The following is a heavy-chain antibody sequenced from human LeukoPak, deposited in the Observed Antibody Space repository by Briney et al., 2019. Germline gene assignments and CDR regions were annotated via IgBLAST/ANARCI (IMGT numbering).Heavy chain of an antibody. CDR3: ARALSYDILTGYGGYYFDH. J-gene: IGHJ4*02. V-gene: IGHV3-21*01. CDR2: ISSGSGYM. CDR1: GFTFSSYW. D-gene: IGHD3-9*01. Sequence: GGSLRLSCAASGFTFSSYWMSWVRQAPGKGLEWVSSISSGSGYMYYEDSVKGRFTISRDNAKNSLYLQMNSLRAEDTAVYYCARALSYDILTGYGGYYFDHWGQGTLVTVSS.